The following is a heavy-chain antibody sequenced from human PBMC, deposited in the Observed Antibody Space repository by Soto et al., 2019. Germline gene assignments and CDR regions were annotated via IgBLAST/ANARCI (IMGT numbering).Heavy chain of an antibody. J-gene: IGHJ5*02. Sequence: SETLSLTCTVSGGSISSSSYYWGWIRQPPGKGLEWIGEIYHSGSTNYNPSLKSRVTISVDTSKNQFSLKLSSVTAADTAVYYCARSLLFSSSWYTTNWFDPWGQGTLVTVSS. V-gene: IGHV4-39*07. CDR2: IYHSGST. CDR1: GGSISSSSYY. D-gene: IGHD6-13*01. CDR3: ARSLLFSSSWYTTNWFDP.